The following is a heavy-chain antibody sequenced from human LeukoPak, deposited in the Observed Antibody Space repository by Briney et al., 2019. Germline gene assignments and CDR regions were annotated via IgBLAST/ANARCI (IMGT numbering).Heavy chain of an antibody. CDR3: AKVTLGYCSSTSCLGFDP. D-gene: IGHD2-2*01. CDR1: GFTFSNYA. J-gene: IGHJ5*02. V-gene: IGHV3-23*01. CDR2: ISGSGGST. Sequence: GGSLRLSCAASGFTFSNYAMSWVRQAPGKGLEWVSAISGSGGSTYYADSVKGGFTISRDNSKNTLYLQMNSLRAEDTAVYYCAKVTLGYCSSTSCLGFDPWGQGTLVTVSS.